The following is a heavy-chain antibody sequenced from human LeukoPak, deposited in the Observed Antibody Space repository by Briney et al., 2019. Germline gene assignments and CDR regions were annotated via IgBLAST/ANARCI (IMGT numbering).Heavy chain of an antibody. CDR1: GYTFTSYG. Sequence: ASVTVSFTASGYTFTSYGISWVRQPPGQGLEWMGWISAYNGNTNYAQKLQGRVTMTTDTSTSTAYMELRSLRSDDTAVYYCARVSGSYYFDYWGQGTLVTVCS. CDR2: ISAYNGNT. V-gene: IGHV1-18*01. CDR3: ARVSGSYYFDY. J-gene: IGHJ4*02. D-gene: IGHD1-26*01.